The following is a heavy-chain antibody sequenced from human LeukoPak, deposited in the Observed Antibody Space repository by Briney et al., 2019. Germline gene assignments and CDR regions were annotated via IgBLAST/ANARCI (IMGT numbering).Heavy chain of an antibody. Sequence: PSETLSLTCAVYGGSFSGYYWSWIRQPPGKGLEWIGYIFYSGSTNYNPSLKSRVTISIDTSKNQFSLKLSSVTAADTAVYYCARGDSTVTPKYFQYWGQGTLVTVSS. CDR1: GGSFSGYY. CDR3: ARGDSTVTPKYFQY. CDR2: IFYSGST. D-gene: IGHD4-23*01. J-gene: IGHJ1*01. V-gene: IGHV4-59*01.